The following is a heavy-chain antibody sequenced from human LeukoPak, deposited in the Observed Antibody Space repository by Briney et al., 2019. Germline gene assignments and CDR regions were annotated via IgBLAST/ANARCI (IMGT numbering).Heavy chain of an antibody. Sequence: PGGSLRLSCAASGFTFSSNYMSWVRQAPGKGLEWVSVIYSGGSTYYADSVKGRFTISRDNSKNTLYLQMNSLRAEDTAVYYCARDNYDFWSGTHYFDYWGQETLVTVSS. CDR3: ARDNYDFWSGTHYFDY. V-gene: IGHV3-53*01. D-gene: IGHD3-3*01. CDR2: IYSGGST. J-gene: IGHJ4*02. CDR1: GFTFSSNY.